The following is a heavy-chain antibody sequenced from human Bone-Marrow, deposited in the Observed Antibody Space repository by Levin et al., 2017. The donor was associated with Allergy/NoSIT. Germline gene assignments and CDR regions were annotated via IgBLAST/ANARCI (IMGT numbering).Heavy chain of an antibody. D-gene: IGHD4-23*01. CDR2: ISGSGGSP. J-gene: IGHJ4*02. CDR3: AKAWGYGGNQGIYYFDF. CDR1: GFTFSSCA. V-gene: IGHV3-23*01. Sequence: EASVKVSCAASGFTFSSCAMTWVRQAPGKGLEWVSSISGSGGSPYYGDSVKGRFTISRDNSKNTVYLQMNSLRAEDTAVYYCAKAWGYGGNQGIYYFDFWGQGTLVTVSS.